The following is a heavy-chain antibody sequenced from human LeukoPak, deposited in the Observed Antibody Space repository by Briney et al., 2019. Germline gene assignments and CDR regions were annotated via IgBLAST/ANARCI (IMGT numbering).Heavy chain of an antibody. CDR1: GYTFTGYY. V-gene: IGHV7-4-1*02. J-gene: IGHJ4*02. Sequence: ASVKVSCKASGYTFTGYYMHWVRQAPGQGLEWMGWISTNTGNPTYAQGFTGRFVFSLDTSVSTAYLQISSLKAEDTAVYYCARNPTSGSYATLDYWGQGTLVTVSS. D-gene: IGHD6-19*01. CDR2: ISTNTGNP. CDR3: ARNPTSGSYATLDY.